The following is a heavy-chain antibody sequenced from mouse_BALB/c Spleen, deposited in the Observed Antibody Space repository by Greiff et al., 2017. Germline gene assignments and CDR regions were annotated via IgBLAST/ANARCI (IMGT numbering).Heavy chain of an antibody. CDR1: GYSFTGYY. J-gene: IGHJ4*01. CDR2: ISCYNGAT. V-gene: IGHV1S34*01. Sequence: LVKTGASVKISCKASGYSFTGYYMHWVKQSHGKSLEWIGYISCYNGATSYNQKFKGKATFTVDTSSSTASMQFNSLTSEDSAVYYCARGDDGDSSAMDDWGQGTSVTVSS. CDR3: ARGDDGDSSAMDD. D-gene: IGHD2-3*01.